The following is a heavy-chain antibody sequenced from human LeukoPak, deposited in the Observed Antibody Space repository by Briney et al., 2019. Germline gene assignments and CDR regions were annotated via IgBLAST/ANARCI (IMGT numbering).Heavy chain of an antibody. CDR2: MYYSGST. CDR1: GGSISSYY. J-gene: IGHJ4*02. CDR3: ARGDSSGYDYRDYFDY. D-gene: IGHD3-22*01. Sequence: SETLSLTCTVSGGSISSYYWSWLRQPPGKGLEWIGSMYYSGSTNYNPSLKSRVTISGDTSKSQCFLKLSSVTAADTAVYYCARGDSSGYDYRDYFDYWAQGTLVTVSS. V-gene: IGHV4-59*12.